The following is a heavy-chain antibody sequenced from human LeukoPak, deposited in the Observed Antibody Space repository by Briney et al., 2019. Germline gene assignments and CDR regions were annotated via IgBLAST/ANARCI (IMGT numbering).Heavy chain of an antibody. Sequence: PSETLSLTCTVSGGSIGSGSYYWSWIRQPAGKGPEWIGRIYTSGSTNYNPSLKSRVTISVDTSKNQFSLKLSSVTAADTAVYYCARDASSVPPDSGYYGAYYFDYWGQGTLVTVSS. D-gene: IGHD3-10*01. J-gene: IGHJ4*02. CDR3: ARDASSVPPDSGYYGAYYFDY. CDR2: IYTSGST. V-gene: IGHV4-61*02. CDR1: GGSIGSGSYY.